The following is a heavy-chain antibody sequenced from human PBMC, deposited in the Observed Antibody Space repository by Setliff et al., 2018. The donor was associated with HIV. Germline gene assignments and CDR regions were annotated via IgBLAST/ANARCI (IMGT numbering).Heavy chain of an antibody. V-gene: IGHV3-66*01. J-gene: IGHJ6*03. Sequence: GGSLRLSCSVSGFTVRSNYMSWVRQAPGKGLEWVPVIYRTGNTYYADSVKGRFTISRDDSKNTLNLQMNSLRAEDTAVYYCVRDFYYYYMDLWGGGTTVTVSS. CDR3: VRDFYYYYMDL. CDR1: GFTVRSNY. CDR2: IYRTGNT.